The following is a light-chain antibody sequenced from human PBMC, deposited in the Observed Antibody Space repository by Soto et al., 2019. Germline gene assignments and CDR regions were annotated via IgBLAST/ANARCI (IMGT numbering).Light chain of an antibody. V-gene: IGKV3-11*01. CDR3: QQRSNWPPGFT. CDR2: DAS. J-gene: IGKJ3*01. CDR1: QSVSSY. Sequence: EIVLTQSPATLSLSPGERATLSCRASQSVSSYLAWYPPKPGQAPRLLIYDASNRATGIPARFSGSGSGTDFTLTISSLEPEDFAVYYCQQRSNWPPGFTFGPGTKVDIK.